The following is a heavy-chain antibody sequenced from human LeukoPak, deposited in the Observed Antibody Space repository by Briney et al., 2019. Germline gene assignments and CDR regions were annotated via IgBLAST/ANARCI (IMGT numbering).Heavy chain of an antibody. CDR3: ARGYSGYDREDYYYYYMDV. D-gene: IGHD5-12*01. CDR2: IIPIFGTA. CDR1: GGTFSGYA. Sequence: SVKVSCKASGGTFSGYAISWVQQAPGQGLEWMGGIIPIFGTANYAQKFQGRVTITTDESTSTAYMELSSLRSEDTAVYYCARGYSGYDREDYYYYYMDVWGKGTTVTVSS. V-gene: IGHV1-69*05. J-gene: IGHJ6*03.